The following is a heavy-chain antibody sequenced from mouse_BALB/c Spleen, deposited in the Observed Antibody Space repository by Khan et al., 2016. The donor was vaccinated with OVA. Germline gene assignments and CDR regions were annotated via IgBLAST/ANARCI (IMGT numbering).Heavy chain of an antibody. CDR2: ISTGGHYT. V-gene: IGHV5-9-3*01. CDR3: ARSVVDYYAMDY. CDR1: GFTFSSFA. Sequence: EVELVESGGGVVKPGGSLKLSCSASGFTFSSFAMSWVRQTPEKRLEWVATISTGGHYTFYPARVQGRFTISRDNARNTLYLQMSSLRSEDTAMYYCARSVVDYYAMDYWGQGTSVTVSS. D-gene: IGHD1-1*02. J-gene: IGHJ4*01.